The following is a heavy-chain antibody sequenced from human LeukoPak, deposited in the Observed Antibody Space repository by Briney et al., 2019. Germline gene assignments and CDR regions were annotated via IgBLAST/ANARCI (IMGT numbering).Heavy chain of an antibody. J-gene: IGHJ4*02. D-gene: IGHD6-19*01. CDR3: ANSPGGSTGWFPDS. Sequence: PGGSLRLSRAASGFTFNSYAMSWVRQAPGKGLEWVAFIRYDGSNKYYADSVKGRFTISRDNSKNTLYLQMNSLRAEDTAAYYCANSPGGSTGWFPDSWGQGTLVTVSS. V-gene: IGHV3-30*02. CDR2: IRYDGSNK. CDR1: GFTFNSYA.